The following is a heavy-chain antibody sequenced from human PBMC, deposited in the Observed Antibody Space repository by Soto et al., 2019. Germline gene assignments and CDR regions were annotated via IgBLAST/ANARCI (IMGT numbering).Heavy chain of an antibody. J-gene: IGHJ2*01. CDR3: VNPSGTPSTVTTYWYFDL. Sequence: PGGSLRLSCSASGFSFRTFAMHWVRQASGKGLEDVSGITNDGGTTYYADSVKGRFSIARDNSKNTLYLQMDSLRAEDTAVYYCVNPSGTPSTVTTYWYFDLGGRGPLVTVPS. D-gene: IGHD4-17*01. V-gene: IGHV3-64D*08. CDR1: GFSFRTFA. CDR2: ITNDGGTT.